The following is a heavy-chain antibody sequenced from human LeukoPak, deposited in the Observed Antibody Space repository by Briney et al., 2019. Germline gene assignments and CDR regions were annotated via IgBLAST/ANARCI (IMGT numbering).Heavy chain of an antibody. D-gene: IGHD4-17*01. CDR3: ARDRDYGGLDY. Sequence: GGSLRLSCAASGFTFTSYGMHWVRQAPGKGLEWVAVIWYDGSNKYYADSVKGRFTISRDNSKNTLYLQMNSLRAEDTAVYYCARDRDYGGLDYWGQGTLVTVSS. CDR2: IWYDGSNK. CDR1: GFTFTSYG. V-gene: IGHV3-33*01. J-gene: IGHJ4*02.